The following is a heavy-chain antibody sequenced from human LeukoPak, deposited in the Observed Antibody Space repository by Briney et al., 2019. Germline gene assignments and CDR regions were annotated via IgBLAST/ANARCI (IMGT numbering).Heavy chain of an antibody. CDR3: ARDTGEMFDP. CDR1: GFVFNTYW. Sequence: PGGSLRLSCTASGFVFNTYWMHWIRQAPGKGLAWVAFISADGTATKYADSVKGRLTISRDNAKNTLYLQMNSLRVDDTAFYYCARDTGEMFDPWGQGTLVTVSS. D-gene: IGHD3-16*01. J-gene: IGHJ5*02. V-gene: IGHV3-74*03. CDR2: ISADGTAT.